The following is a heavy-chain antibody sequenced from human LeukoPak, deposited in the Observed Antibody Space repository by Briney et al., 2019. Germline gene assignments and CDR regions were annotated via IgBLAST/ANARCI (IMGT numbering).Heavy chain of an antibody. D-gene: IGHD5-12*01. J-gene: IGHJ3*02. CDR3: ARGSSGYDRDAFDI. CDR2: IYSDGTT. V-gene: IGHV3-53*01. Sequence: QSGGSLGLSCAASGLTVSNYYMNWVRQAPGKGLEWVSVIYSDGTTYYADSVKGRFTVSRDNSKNTLYLQMNTLGAEDTAVYYCARGSSGYDRDAFDIWGQGTMVTVSS. CDR1: GLTVSNYY.